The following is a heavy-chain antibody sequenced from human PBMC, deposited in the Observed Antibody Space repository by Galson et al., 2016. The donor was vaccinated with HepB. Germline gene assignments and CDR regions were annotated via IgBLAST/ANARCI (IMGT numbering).Heavy chain of an antibody. Sequence: PALVKPPQTLTLTCTFSGFSLSTTGMRVTWIRQPPGKALEWLARIDWDDDKFYSTSLKTRLTISKDTSKNQVVLTMTNMDPVDTATYYCARMFSYGRWSFDSLGQGTMVTVSS. CDR3: ARMFSYGRWSFDS. CDR2: IDWDDDK. D-gene: IGHD5-18*01. V-gene: IGHV2-70*04. CDR1: GFSLSTTGMR. J-gene: IGHJ3*02.